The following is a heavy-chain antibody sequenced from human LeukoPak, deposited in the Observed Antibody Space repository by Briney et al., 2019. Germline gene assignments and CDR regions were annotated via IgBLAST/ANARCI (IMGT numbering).Heavy chain of an antibody. Sequence: GGSLRLSCAASGFTFSSYWMSWVRQAPGKGLEWVANINQDGSEKYYVGSVKGRFTISRDNAKNSLYLQMNSLRAEDTAVYYCTRVASPAASWYFDYWGQGTLVTVSS. D-gene: IGHD6-13*01. CDR1: GFTFSSYW. CDR2: INQDGSEK. J-gene: IGHJ4*02. CDR3: TRVASPAASWYFDY. V-gene: IGHV3-7*03.